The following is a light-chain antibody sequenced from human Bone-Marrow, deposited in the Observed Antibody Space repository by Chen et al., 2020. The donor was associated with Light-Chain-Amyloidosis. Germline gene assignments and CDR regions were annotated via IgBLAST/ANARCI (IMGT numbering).Light chain of an antibody. CDR1: SSDVGGYNY. CDR3: SSYTSSSTLV. CDR2: EVS. V-gene: IGLV2-14*01. J-gene: IGLJ3*02. Sequence: GSPGQSITISCTGTSSDVGGYNYVPWYQQHPCKAPKLMIYEVSNRPSGVSNRFSGSKSGNTASLTISGLQAEGEADYYCSSYTSSSTLVFGGGTKLTVL.